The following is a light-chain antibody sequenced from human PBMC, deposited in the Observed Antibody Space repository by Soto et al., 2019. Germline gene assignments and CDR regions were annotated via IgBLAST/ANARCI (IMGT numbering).Light chain of an antibody. Sequence: DIVMTQSPLSLPVTPGEAASISCRSSQSLLHKNGNNYFNWYLQKPGQSQQLXIYMGFKRASGVHDRFSGSGSGTDFTLKIRRVEAEDVGVYHCMQALTAPPTFGQGTKVDIK. CDR1: QSLLHKNGNNY. V-gene: IGKV2-28*01. CDR2: MGF. CDR3: MQALTAPPT. J-gene: IGKJ1*01.